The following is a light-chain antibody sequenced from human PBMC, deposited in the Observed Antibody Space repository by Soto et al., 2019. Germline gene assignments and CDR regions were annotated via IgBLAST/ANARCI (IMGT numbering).Light chain of an antibody. CDR2: GAS. CDR3: QQYNNWPEALT. CDR1: QSVSSN. Sequence: EIVMTQSPATLSVSPGERATLSCRASQSVSSNLAWYQQKPGQAPRLLIYGASTRATGIPARFSGSGSGTEFTLTISSLQSEDFAVYYCQQYNNWPEALTFGGGTKV. J-gene: IGKJ4*01. V-gene: IGKV3-15*01.